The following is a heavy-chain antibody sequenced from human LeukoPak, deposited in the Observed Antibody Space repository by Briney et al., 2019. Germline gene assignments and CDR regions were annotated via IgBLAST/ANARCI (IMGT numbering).Heavy chain of an antibody. CDR1: GGSINSYC. CDR2: ICNSGST. Sequence: SETLSLTCTVSGGSINSYCWSWIRQPPGKGLEWVTFICNSGSTKSSPSLKSRVTISEDLSNTQFSLKLSSVAAADTAVYYCARCLPLTPSGLGVIDYWGRGTLVTVSS. V-gene: IGHV4-59*01. CDR3: ARCLPLTPSGLGVIDY. D-gene: IGHD3-16*01. J-gene: IGHJ4*02.